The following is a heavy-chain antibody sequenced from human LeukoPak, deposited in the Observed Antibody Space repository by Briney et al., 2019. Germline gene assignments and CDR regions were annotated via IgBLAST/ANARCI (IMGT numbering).Heavy chain of an antibody. D-gene: IGHD2-2*01. V-gene: IGHV4-59*01. CDR3: ASSPYCSSTTCDPFDI. CDR2: IYYSGST. Sequence: PSETLSLTCTVSGGSISSYYWSWIRQPPGKGLEWIGYIYYSGSTNYNPSLKSRVTISVDTSKNQFSLKLSSVTAADTAVYYCASSPYCSSTTCDPFDIWGQGTMVTVSS. CDR1: GGSISSYY. J-gene: IGHJ3*02.